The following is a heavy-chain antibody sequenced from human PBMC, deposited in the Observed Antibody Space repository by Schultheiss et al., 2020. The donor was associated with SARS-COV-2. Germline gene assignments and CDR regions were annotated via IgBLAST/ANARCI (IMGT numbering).Heavy chain of an antibody. D-gene: IGHD6-19*01. CDR3: AKDMKQWLVLEN. Sequence: GESLKISCAASGFTFSSYGMHWVRQAPGKGLEWVSAISGSGGSTYYADSVKGRFTISRDNSKNTLYLQMNSLRAEDTAVYYCAKDMKQWLVLENWGQGTLVTVSS. CDR1: GFTFSSYG. J-gene: IGHJ4*02. V-gene: IGHV3-23*01. CDR2: ISGSGGST.